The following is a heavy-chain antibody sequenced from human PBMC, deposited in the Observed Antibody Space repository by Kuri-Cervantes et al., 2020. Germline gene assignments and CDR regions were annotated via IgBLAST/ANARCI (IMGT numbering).Heavy chain of an antibody. CDR2: IYWDDDK. J-gene: IGHJ6*02. CDR1: GFLLSTSGVG. V-gene: IGHV2-5*05. D-gene: IGHD6-13*01. Sequence: SGPTLVQPTQTLTLTCTLSGFLLSTSGVGVGWIRQPPGKALEWLALIYWDDDKRYGPSLKSRLTITKDTSKNQVVLTMTNMDPVDTATYYCAHRNVGSSWYDYYYYGMDVWGQGTMVTVSS. CDR3: AHRNVGSSWYDYYYYGMDV.